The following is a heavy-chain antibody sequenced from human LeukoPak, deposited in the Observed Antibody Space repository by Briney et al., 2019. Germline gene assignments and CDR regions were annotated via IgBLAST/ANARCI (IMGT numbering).Heavy chain of an antibody. CDR3: ARDIILWDL. J-gene: IGHJ5*02. Sequence: GGSLRLSCAASGITFSTYWMNWVRQAPGKGLEWVANINQDGTEKYYVDSVKGRFTISRDNAKNSLFLQMNSLRAEDTAVYYCARDIILWDLWGQGTLVTVSS. CDR2: INQDGTEK. V-gene: IGHV3-7*01. D-gene: IGHD3-10*01. CDR1: GITFSTYW.